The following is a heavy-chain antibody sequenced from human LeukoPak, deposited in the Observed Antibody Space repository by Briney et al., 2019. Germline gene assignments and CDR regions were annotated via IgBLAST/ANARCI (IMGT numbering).Heavy chain of an antibody. Sequence: SETLSLTCAVYGGSFSGYYWSWIRQPPGKGLEWIGEIYHSGSTNYNPSLTNRVTISVDTSKNQFSLKLSSATAADTGEYYCCRVVQEFDYFESWGQGTMVTVCS. CDR3: CRVVQEFDYFES. J-gene: IGHJ3*02. D-gene: IGHD2-2*01. CDR1: GGSFSGYY. CDR2: IYHSGST. V-gene: IGHV4-34*01.